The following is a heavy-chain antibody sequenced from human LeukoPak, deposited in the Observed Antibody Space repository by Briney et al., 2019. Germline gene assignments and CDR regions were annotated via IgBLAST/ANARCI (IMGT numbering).Heavy chain of an antibody. Sequence: GRSLRLSCAASGFTFSSYGMHWVRQAPGKGLEWVAVISYDGSNKYYADSVKGRFTISRDNSKNTLYLQMNSLRAEDTAVYYCAKAAYICSGGSCPFGYGMDVWGQGTTVTVSS. CDR1: GFTFSSYG. CDR3: AKAAYICSGGSCPFGYGMDV. CDR2: ISYDGSNK. J-gene: IGHJ6*02. D-gene: IGHD2-15*01. V-gene: IGHV3-30*12.